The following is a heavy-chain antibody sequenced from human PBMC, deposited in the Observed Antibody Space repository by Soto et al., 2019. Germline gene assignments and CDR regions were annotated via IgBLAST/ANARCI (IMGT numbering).Heavy chain of an antibody. CDR1: GYTFTSYY. Sequence: ASVKVSCKASGYTFTSYYMHWVRQAPGQGLEWMGIIKPSGGSTSYAQKLQGRTTMTRYTSTSKVHMELSSLRSEDRAVYYCAREEKVYCSSTSCYTGPIEDYYYYGMDVWGQGTTVTVSS. V-gene: IGHV1-46*01. D-gene: IGHD2-2*02. CDR3: AREEKVYCSSTSCYTGPIEDYYYYGMDV. CDR2: IKPSGGST. J-gene: IGHJ6*02.